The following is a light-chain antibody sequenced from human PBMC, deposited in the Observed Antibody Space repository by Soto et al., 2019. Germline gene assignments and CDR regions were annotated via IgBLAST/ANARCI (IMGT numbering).Light chain of an antibody. J-gene: IGKJ5*01. Sequence: EMVMTQSPATLSVSPGERATLSCRASQSVSGNLAWYQQKPGQAPRILIYGASTRATGLPARFSGSGSGTEFTHTISSLQSEDFAVYYCQQYNNWPPITFGQGTRVEIK. CDR1: QSVSGN. CDR2: GAS. V-gene: IGKV3-15*01. CDR3: QQYNNWPPIT.